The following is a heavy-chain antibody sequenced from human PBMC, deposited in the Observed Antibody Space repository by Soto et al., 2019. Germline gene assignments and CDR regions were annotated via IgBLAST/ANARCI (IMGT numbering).Heavy chain of an antibody. Sequence: QVQLVESGGGLVKPGGSLRLSCAASGFTFSDYYMSWIRQAPGKGLEWISYISSSGSTIYYADSVKGRFTLSRDNAENSLFLQMNTLRAEDAALYSCARDLTLGYYSTSVRTGIFDYWGQGILVTVSS. CDR1: GFTFSDYY. D-gene: IGHD3-10*01. J-gene: IGHJ4*02. V-gene: IGHV3-11*01. CDR2: ISSSGSTI. CDR3: ARDLTLGYYSTSVRTGIFDY.